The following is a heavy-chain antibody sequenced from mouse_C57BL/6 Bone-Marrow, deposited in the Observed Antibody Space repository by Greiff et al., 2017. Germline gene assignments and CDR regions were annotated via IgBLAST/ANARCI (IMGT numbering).Heavy chain of an antibody. CDR1: GFTFSSYA. V-gene: IGHV5-9-1*02. D-gene: IGHD2-3*01. Sequence: DVHLVESGEGLAKPGGSLKLSCAASGFTFSSYAMSWVRQTPEKRLEWVAYISSGGDYIYYADTVKGRFTISSDNARNTLYLQMSSLKSEDTAMYYCTRDWVGWLLPFAYWGQGTLVTVSA. J-gene: IGHJ3*01. CDR2: ISSGGDYI. CDR3: TRDWVGWLLPFAY.